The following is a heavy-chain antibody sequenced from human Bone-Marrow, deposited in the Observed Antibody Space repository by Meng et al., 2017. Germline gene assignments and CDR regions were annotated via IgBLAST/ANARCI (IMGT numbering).Heavy chain of an antibody. V-gene: IGHV1-69*01. CDR3: ARAYYDFWSGYYTHFDY. CDR1: GGTFSSYA. Sequence: QVQVVEWGAEVMKPGASVKGSCKASGGTFSSYAISWLRQAPGQGLEWMGGIIPIFGTANYAQKFQGRVTITADESTSTAYMELSSLRSEDTAVYYCARAYYDFWSGYYTHFDYWGQGTLVTVSS. D-gene: IGHD3-3*01. CDR2: IIPIFGTA. J-gene: IGHJ4*02.